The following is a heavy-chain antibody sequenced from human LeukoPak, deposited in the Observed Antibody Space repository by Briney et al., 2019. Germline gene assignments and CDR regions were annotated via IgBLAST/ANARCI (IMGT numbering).Heavy chain of an antibody. Sequence: KTSETLSLTCTVSGGSISSYYWSWIRQPPGKGLEWIGYIYYSGSTNYNPSLKSRVTISVDTSKNQFSLKLSSVTAADTAVYYCARATGSGDSPGYYYYYMDVWGKGTTVTVSS. V-gene: IGHV4-59*01. D-gene: IGHD3-10*01. CDR3: ARATGSGDSPGYYYYYMDV. J-gene: IGHJ6*03. CDR2: IYYSGST. CDR1: GGSISSYY.